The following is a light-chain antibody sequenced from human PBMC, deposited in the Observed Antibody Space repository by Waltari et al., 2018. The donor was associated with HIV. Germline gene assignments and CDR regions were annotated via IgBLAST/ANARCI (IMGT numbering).Light chain of an antibody. CDR1: SYNIGRNT. Sequence: QSVLTQPPSASGTPGQRVTISCSGSSYNIGRNTVNWYQQLPGTATKLLIYSNNQRPSGVPDRFSGSKSGTSASLAISGLQSEDEADYYCAAWDDSLNGWVFGGGTKLTVL. CDR2: SNN. J-gene: IGLJ3*02. CDR3: AAWDDSLNGWV. V-gene: IGLV1-44*01.